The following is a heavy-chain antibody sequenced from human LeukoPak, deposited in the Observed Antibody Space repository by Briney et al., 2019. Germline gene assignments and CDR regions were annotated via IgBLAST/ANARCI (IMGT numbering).Heavy chain of an antibody. CDR3: ARRSGMLAYYFDY. V-gene: IGHV4-34*01. Sequence: PSETLSLTCAVYGGSFSGYYWSWICQPPGKGPEWIGEINHSGSTNYNPSLKSRVTISVDTSKNQFSLKLSSVTAADTAVYYCARRSGMLAYYFDYWGQGTLVTVSS. J-gene: IGHJ4*02. D-gene: IGHD2-8*01. CDR1: GGSFSGYY. CDR2: INHSGST.